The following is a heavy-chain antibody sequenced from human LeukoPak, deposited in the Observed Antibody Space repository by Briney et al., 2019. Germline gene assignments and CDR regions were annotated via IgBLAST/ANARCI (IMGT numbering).Heavy chain of an antibody. CDR3: ARLMAAAGTSY. J-gene: IGHJ4*02. CDR1: GGSFSGYY. D-gene: IGHD6-13*01. V-gene: IGHV4-34*01. CDR2: INHSGST. Sequence: PSETLSLTCAVYGGSFSGYYWSWIRQPPGKGQEWIGEINHSGSTNYNPSLKSRVTISVDTSKNQFSLKLSSVTAADTAVYYCARLMAAAGTSYWGQGTLVTVSS.